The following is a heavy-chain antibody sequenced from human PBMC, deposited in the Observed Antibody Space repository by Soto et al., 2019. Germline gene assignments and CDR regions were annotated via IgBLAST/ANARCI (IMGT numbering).Heavy chain of an antibody. CDR3: ARSRDFFGSGYYTGDHYYYYGMDV. V-gene: IGHV4-30-4*01. CDR1: GGSISSGDYY. J-gene: IGHJ6*02. D-gene: IGHD3-3*01. CDR2: IYYSGST. Sequence: QVQLQESGPGLVKPSQTLSLTCTVSGGSISSGDYYWSWIRQPPGKGLEWIGYIYYSGSTYYNPSLKSRVTISVDTSKNQFSLKLSSVTAADTAVYYCARSRDFFGSGYYTGDHYYYYGMDVWGQGITVTVSS.